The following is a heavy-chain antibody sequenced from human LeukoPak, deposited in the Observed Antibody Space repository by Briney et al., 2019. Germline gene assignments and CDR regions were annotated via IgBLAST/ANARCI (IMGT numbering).Heavy chain of an antibody. CDR3: ASTTYDILTGWEY. CDR2: IYPGDCDT. J-gene: IGHJ4*02. Sequence: GESLKISCKGSGYSFTSYWIGWVRQMPGKGLEWMGIIYPGDCDTRYSPSFQGQVTIAADKSISTAYLQWSSLKASDTGMYYWASTTYDILTGWEYWGQGTLVTVSS. D-gene: IGHD3-9*01. V-gene: IGHV5-51*01. CDR1: GYSFTSYW.